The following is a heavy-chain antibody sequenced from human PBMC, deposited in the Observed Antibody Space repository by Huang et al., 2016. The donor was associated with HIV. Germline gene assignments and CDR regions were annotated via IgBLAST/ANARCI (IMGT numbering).Heavy chain of an antibody. CDR3: LRDRLEGSCRFPGY. D-gene: IGHD3-16*02. V-gene: IGHV1-69*13. CDR2: ISPIFGAT. CDR1: GDTFSSFV. Sequence: VQLVQSGAEVKKPGSSVKVSCKASGDTFSSFVFSWVRQAPGQGLEWMGGISPIFGATNYSQKFQGRVTIIADESTSTAYMELRSLTSEDTAVYYCLRDRLEGSCRFPGYWGQGTLVTVSS. J-gene: IGHJ4*02.